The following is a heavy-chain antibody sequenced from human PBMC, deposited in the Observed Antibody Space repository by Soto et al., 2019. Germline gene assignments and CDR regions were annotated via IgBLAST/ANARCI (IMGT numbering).Heavy chain of an antibody. CDR1: GYTFTSYY. CDR2: INPSGGST. J-gene: IGHJ6*03. Sequence: ASVKVSCKASGYTFTSYYMHWVRQAPGQGHEWMGIINPSGGSTSYAQKFQGRVTMTRDTSTSTVYMELSSLRSEDTAVYYCARCVGNIVLMVYAINYYYMDVWGKGTTVTVSS. CDR3: ARCVGNIVLMVYAINYYYMDV. D-gene: IGHD2-8*01. V-gene: IGHV1-46*01.